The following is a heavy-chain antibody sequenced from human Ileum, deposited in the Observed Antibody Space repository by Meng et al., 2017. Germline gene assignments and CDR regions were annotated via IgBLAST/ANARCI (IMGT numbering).Heavy chain of an antibody. CDR2: IFHGGTT. CDR1: GDSISSGNW. CDR3: ARGIGDIRVGFDY. Sequence: QGQLQGSGPGLVKTSGTLSLTCAVSGDSISSGNWWNWVRQSPGKGLEWIGEIFHGGTTNYNPSLKNRVTLLMDKSKNQFSLQLTSVTAADTAVFYCARGIGDIRVGFDYWGQGILVTVSS. V-gene: IGHV4-4*02. D-gene: IGHD5-12*01. J-gene: IGHJ4*02.